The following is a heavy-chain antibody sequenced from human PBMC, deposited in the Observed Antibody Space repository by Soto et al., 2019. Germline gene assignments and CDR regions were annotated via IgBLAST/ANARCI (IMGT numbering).Heavy chain of an antibody. V-gene: IGHV4-59*08. Sequence: QVQLQESGPGLVKPSETLSLTCTVSGGSISSYYWSWIRQPPRKGLEWIGYIYYSGSTNYNPSLKSRVTRSVDTSKNQFSLKLSSVTAADTAVYYCARLASCSGGSCHFDYWGQGTLVTVSS. CDR1: GGSISSYY. CDR2: IYYSGST. D-gene: IGHD2-15*01. CDR3: ARLASCSGGSCHFDY. J-gene: IGHJ4*02.